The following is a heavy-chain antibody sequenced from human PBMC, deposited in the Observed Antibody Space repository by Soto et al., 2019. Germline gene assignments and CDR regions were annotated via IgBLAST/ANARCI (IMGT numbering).Heavy chain of an antibody. CDR1: GGSFSGYY. J-gene: IGHJ5*02. CDR3: AREAGVRYLDWGNWCDP. CDR2: INHSGST. Sequence: QVQLQQWGAGLLKPSETLSLTCAVYGGSFSGYYWSWIRQPPGKGLEWIGEINHSGSTNYTPSLKSRGTISADTSKTQSPLEPRSVTAAATAVYYCAREAGVRYLDWGNWCDPWGQGTLVTVAS. D-gene: IGHD3-9*01. V-gene: IGHV4-34*01.